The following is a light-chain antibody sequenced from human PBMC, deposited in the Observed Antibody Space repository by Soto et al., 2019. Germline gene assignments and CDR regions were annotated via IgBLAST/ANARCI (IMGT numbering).Light chain of an antibody. Sequence: QPVLTQSPSASASLGASVKLTCTLSSGHSSYDIAWHQQQPEKGPRYLMKLKSDGSHRKGDGIPDRFSGSSSGAERDLTISSLQSEDEADYYCLTWGTVIRVFGGGTKLTVL. V-gene: IGLV4-69*01. CDR3: LTWGTVIRV. J-gene: IGLJ2*01. CDR1: SGHSSYD. CDR2: LKSDGSH.